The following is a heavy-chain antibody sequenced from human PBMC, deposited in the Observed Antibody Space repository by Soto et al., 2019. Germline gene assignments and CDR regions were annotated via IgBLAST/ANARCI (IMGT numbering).Heavy chain of an antibody. D-gene: IGHD1-26*01. J-gene: IGHJ6*02. CDR1: GYTFINYG. CDR2: ISTDNGNT. V-gene: IGHV1-18*01. Sequence: QVQLVRSASEVKTPGASVKVSCKASGYTFINYGITWVRLAPGQGLAWMGWISTDNGNTRYAQNLQGRVTMTADTSTSTAYMELGSLRSDDTAVYYCARGSVLGGSEDYGMDVWGQGTPVTVSS. CDR3: ARGSVLGGSEDYGMDV.